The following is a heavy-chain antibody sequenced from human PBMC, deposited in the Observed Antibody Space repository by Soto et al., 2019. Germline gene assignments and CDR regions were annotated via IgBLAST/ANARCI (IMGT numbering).Heavy chain of an antibody. D-gene: IGHD3-10*01. CDR3: ARDGGYYYGSGSYRSYYYYYYMDV. CDR1: GCTFSSYG. V-gene: IGHV3-7*01. Sequence: GGSLRLSWAASGCTFSSYGMSWVRQAPGKGLEWVANIKQDGSAKYYVDSVKGRFTISRDNAKNSLYLQMNSLRAEDTAVYYCARDGGYYYGSGSYRSYYYYYYMDVWGKGTTVTVSS. CDR2: IKQDGSAK. J-gene: IGHJ6*03.